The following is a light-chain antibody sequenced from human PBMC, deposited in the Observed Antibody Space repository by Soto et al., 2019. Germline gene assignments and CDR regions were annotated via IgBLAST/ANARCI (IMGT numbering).Light chain of an antibody. CDR1: ESISIW. Sequence: DIQMNLSPSTLSASVGDRVTITCRARESISIWLAWYQQKPGKAPKLLIYDASILESGVPSRFSGIGSGTEFTLTISSMQPDDSATYYCQPYNSHRTFGQGTKVDIK. V-gene: IGKV1-5*01. CDR3: QPYNSHRT. J-gene: IGKJ1*01. CDR2: DAS.